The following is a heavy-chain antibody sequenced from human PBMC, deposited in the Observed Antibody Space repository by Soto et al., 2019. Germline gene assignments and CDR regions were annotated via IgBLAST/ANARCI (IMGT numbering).Heavy chain of an antibody. D-gene: IGHD3-10*01. V-gene: IGHV6-1*01. Sequence: SQTLSLTCAISGDSVSSYSAAWNWIRQSPSGGLEWLGRTYYRSRFFSDYAESVKSRILINPDTSKNQFSLQLKSVTPEATTVYYRVRYRFSSSGWFDPWGQGTPVTVSS. CDR1: GDSVSSYSAA. CDR2: TYYRSRFFS. CDR3: VRYRFSSSGWFDP. J-gene: IGHJ5*02.